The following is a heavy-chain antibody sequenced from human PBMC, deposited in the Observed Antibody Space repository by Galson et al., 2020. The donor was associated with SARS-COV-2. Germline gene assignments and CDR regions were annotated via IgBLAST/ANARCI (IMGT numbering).Heavy chain of an antibody. Sequence: SGPTLVKPTQTLTLTCTFSGFSLSTSGMCVSWIRQPPGKALEWLALIDWDDDKYYSTSLKTRLTISKDTSKNQVVLTMTNMDPVDTATYYCARLTLGIVVVPAAMADYYYYGMDVWGQGTTVTVS. J-gene: IGHJ6*02. V-gene: IGHV2-70*01. D-gene: IGHD2-2*01. CDR2: IDWDDDK. CDR3: ARLTLGIVVVPAAMADYYYYGMDV. CDR1: GFSLSTSGMC.